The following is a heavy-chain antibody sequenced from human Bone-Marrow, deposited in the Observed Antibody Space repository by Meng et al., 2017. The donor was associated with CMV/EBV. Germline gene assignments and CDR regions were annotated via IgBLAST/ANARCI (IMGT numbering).Heavy chain of an antibody. Sequence: ASVKVSCKASEYTFTGYYIHWVRQAPGQGLEWMGWIDPNGGGTNYAQKFQDRVTMTSDTSIRTAYMELSRLRSDDTALYYCARERFLVPAASPDYYYYGMDVWVQGSTVTVSS. CDR1: EYTFTGYY. J-gene: IGHJ6*02. CDR3: ARERFLVPAASPDYYYYGMDV. V-gene: IGHV1-2*02. CDR2: IDPNGGGT. D-gene: IGHD2-2*01.